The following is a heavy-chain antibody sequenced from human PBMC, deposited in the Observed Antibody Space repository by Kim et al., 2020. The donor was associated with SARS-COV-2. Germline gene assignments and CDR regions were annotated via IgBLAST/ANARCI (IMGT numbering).Heavy chain of an antibody. D-gene: IGHD3-10*01. V-gene: IGHV3-73*01. CDR1: GFTFSGSA. Sequence: GGSLRLSCAASGFTFSGSAMHWVRQASGKGLVWVGRIRSKANSYATAYAASVKGRFTISRDDSKNTAYLQMNSLKTEDTAVYYCTRLVYYYGSGSHWGQGTLVTVSS. J-gene: IGHJ4*02. CDR2: IRSKANSYAT. CDR3: TRLVYYYGSGSH.